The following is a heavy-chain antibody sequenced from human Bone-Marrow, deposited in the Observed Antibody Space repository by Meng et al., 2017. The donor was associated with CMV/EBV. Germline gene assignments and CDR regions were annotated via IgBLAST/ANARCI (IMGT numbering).Heavy chain of an antibody. CDR2: IYHTGYT. J-gene: IGHJ4*02. CDR1: GGSISNTIW. Sequence: SETLSLTCAVSGGSISNTIWWSWVRRPPGKGLEWIGEIYHTGYTNYNPSLKSRVTISVDKSKNQFSVTLTSVTAADTAMYYCASRRSGGGYYFDYWGQGTLVTVSS. CDR3: ASRRSGGGYYFDY. D-gene: IGHD1-26*01. V-gene: IGHV4-4*02.